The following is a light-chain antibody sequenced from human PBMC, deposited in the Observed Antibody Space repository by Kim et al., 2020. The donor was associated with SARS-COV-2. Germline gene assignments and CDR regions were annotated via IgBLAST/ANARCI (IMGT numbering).Light chain of an antibody. J-gene: IGLJ2*01. Sequence: QRVTISCTGSSSKIGAGYDVHWYQQLPGTAPKLLIYGNSNRPSGVPDRLSGSKSGTSASLAITGLQAEDEADYYCQSYDSSLSGVVFGGGTKLTVL. CDR3: QSYDSSLSGVV. V-gene: IGLV1-40*01. CDR2: GNS. CDR1: SSKIGAGYD.